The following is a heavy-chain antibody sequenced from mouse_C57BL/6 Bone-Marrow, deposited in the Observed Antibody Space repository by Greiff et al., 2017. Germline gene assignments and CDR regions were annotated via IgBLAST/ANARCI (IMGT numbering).Heavy chain of an antibody. D-gene: IGHD1-1*01. J-gene: IGHJ3*01. CDR1: GFTFSSYG. CDR3: ARNSGSSWFAY. Sequence: EVKVEESRGDLVKPGGSLKLSCAASGFTFSSYGMSWVRQTPDKRLEWVATISSGGSYTYYPDSVKGRFTISRDNAKNTLYLQMSSLKSEDTAMYYCARNSGSSWFAYWGQGTLVTVSA. V-gene: IGHV5-6*02. CDR2: ISSGGSYT.